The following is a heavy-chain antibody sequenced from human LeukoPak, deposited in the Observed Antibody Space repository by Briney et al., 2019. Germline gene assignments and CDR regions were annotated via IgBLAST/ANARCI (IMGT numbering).Heavy chain of an antibody. Sequence: SETLSLTCTVSGGSISSYYWSWIRQPAGKGLEWIGRIYTSGSTNYNPSLKSRVTMSVDTSKNQFSLKLSSVTAADTAVYYCARDKLELPLSYYYGMDVWGQGATVTVSS. CDR2: IYTSGST. D-gene: IGHD1-26*01. J-gene: IGHJ6*02. V-gene: IGHV4-4*07. CDR3: ARDKLELPLSYYYGMDV. CDR1: GGSISSYY.